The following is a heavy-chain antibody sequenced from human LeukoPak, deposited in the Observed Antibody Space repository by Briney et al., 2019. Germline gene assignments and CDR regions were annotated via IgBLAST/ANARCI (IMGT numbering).Heavy chain of an antibody. CDR3: ARDAATLNWFDP. Sequence: GGSLRLSCAASGFTLSSNYMSWVRQAPGKGLEWVSVIYSGGSTYYADSVKGRFTISRDNSKNTLYLQMNSLRAEDTAVYYCARDAATLNWFDPWGQGTLVTVSS. CDR1: GFTLSSNY. J-gene: IGHJ5*02. D-gene: IGHD2/OR15-2a*01. V-gene: IGHV3-66*02. CDR2: IYSGGST.